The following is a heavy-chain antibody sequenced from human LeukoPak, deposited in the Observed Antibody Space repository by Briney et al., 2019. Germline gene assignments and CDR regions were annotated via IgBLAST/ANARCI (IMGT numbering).Heavy chain of an antibody. CDR3: ARDGSSGWYEI. CDR2: INHSGST. V-gene: IGHV4-34*01. D-gene: IGHD6-19*01. Sequence: GSLRLSCAASGFTFSSSSMNWVRQPPGKGLEWIGEINHSGSTNYNPSLKSRVTISVDTSKNQFSLKLSSVTAADTAVYYCARDGSSGWYEIWGQGTLVTVSS. J-gene: IGHJ4*02. CDR1: GFTFSSSS.